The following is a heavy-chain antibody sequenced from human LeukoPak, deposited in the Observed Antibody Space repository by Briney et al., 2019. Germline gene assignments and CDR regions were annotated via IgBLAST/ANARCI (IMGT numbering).Heavy chain of an antibody. D-gene: IGHD3-22*01. CDR3: ARSRINTYYYDSIGDDAFDI. CDR1: GFTFSSYE. CDR2: ISSSGSTI. J-gene: IGHJ3*02. V-gene: IGHV3-48*03. Sequence: PGGSLRLSCAASGFTFSSYEMNWVRQAPGKGLEWVSYISSSGSTIYYADSVKGRFTISRDNAKNSLYLQMNSLRAEDTAVYYCARSRINTYYYDSIGDDAFDIWGQGTMVTVSS.